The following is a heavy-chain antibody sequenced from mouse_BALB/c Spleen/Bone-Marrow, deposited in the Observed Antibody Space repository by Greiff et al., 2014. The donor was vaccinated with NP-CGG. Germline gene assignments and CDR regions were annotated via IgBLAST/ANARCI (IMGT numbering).Heavy chain of an antibody. Sequence: VQLQQSGAELVRPGTSVKVSCTASGFAFTDYLIQWVKQRPGQGLEWIGMINPGSGGTNYDEKFKGKATITADKSSSTAYMQLSSLTSDDTAVYYCARRDGYDLDYWGQGTTLTVSS. J-gene: IGHJ2*01. V-gene: IGHV1-54*01. D-gene: IGHD1-2*01. CDR2: INPGSGGT. CDR1: GFAFTDYL. CDR3: ARRDGYDLDY.